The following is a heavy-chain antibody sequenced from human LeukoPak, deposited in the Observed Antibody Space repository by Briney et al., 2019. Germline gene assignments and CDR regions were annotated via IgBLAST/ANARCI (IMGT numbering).Heavy chain of an antibody. Sequence: GGSLRLSCAASGFTFSSYSMNWVRQAPGKGLEWVSYISSSSSTIYYADSVKGRFTISRDNAKNSLYLQMNSLRAEDTAVYYCAREYCSSTSCYGYFQHWGQGTLVTVSS. CDR1: GFTFSSYS. CDR3: AREYCSSTSCYGYFQH. J-gene: IGHJ1*01. CDR2: ISSSSSTI. D-gene: IGHD2-2*01. V-gene: IGHV3-48*04.